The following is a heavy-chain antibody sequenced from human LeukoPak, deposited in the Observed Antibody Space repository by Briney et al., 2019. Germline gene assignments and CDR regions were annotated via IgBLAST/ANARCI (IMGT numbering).Heavy chain of an antibody. J-gene: IGHJ3*02. Sequence: ASVKVSCKASGYTFTSYGISWVRQAPGQGLEWMGRIIPILGIANYAQKFQGRVTITADKSTSTAYMELSSLRSEDTAVYYCAGEAYVVVVTATGAFDIWGQGTMVTVSS. D-gene: IGHD2-21*02. CDR3: AGEAYVVVVTATGAFDI. CDR1: GYTFTSYG. CDR2: IIPILGIA. V-gene: IGHV1-69*04.